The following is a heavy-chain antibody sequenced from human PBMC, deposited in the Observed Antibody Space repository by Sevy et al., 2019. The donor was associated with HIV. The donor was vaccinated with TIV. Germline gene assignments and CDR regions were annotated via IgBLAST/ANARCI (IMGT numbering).Heavy chain of an antibody. CDR2: ISSNGGST. Sequence: GGSLRLSCAGYGFSLSGYAMHWVRQAPGKGLEYVSAISSNGGSTYYADSVKGRFTISRDNSKNTLYLQMSSLRAEDTAVYYCVKDLGVTTRDYWGQGTLVTVSS. D-gene: IGHD4-4*01. J-gene: IGHJ4*02. V-gene: IGHV3-64D*06. CDR3: VKDLGVTTRDY. CDR1: GFSLSGYA.